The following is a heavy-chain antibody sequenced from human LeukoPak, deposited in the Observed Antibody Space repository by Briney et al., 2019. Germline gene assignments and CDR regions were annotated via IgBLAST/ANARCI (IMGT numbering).Heavy chain of an antibody. CDR3: ARGHGSGSYEAIDY. V-gene: IGHV3-20*04. J-gene: IGHJ4*02. D-gene: IGHD3-10*01. Sequence: GGSLRLSCAASGFTFDDYGMSWVRQAPGKGLEWVSGVNWNGRSTGYADSVRGRFTISRDNAKNSLYLQMNSLRAEDTALYYCARGHGSGSYEAIDYWGQGTLVTVSS. CDR1: GFTFDDYG. CDR2: VNWNGRST.